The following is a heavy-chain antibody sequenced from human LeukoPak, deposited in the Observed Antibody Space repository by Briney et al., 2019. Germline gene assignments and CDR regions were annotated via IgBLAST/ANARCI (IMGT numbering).Heavy chain of an antibody. D-gene: IGHD3-22*01. CDR1: GGSISSYY. V-gene: IGHV4-59*01. CDR2: IYYSGST. Sequence: PSETLSLTCTVSGGSISSYYWSWIRQPPGKGLEWIGYIYYSGSTNYNPSLKSRVTISVDTSKNQFSLKLSSVTAADTAVYYCARARNYYDSSDYYYEGDAFDIWGQGTMVTVSS. J-gene: IGHJ3*02. CDR3: ARARNYYDSSDYYYEGDAFDI.